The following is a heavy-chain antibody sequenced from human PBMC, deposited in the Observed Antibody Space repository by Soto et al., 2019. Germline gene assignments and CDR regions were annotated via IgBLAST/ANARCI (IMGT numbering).Heavy chain of an antibody. J-gene: IGHJ5*02. V-gene: IGHV1-69*13. CDR2: IIPIFGTA. CDR3: ARHHGPTTSENWFDP. CDR1: GGIFTRYD. D-gene: IGHD5-12*01. Sequence: SVKVSCKASGGIFTRYDIRWVRQAPGQGLEWMGAIIPIFGTANYAQKFQGRVTITADASTSTAYMELSSLRSEDTAIYYCARHHGPTTSENWFDPWGQGTLVTVS.